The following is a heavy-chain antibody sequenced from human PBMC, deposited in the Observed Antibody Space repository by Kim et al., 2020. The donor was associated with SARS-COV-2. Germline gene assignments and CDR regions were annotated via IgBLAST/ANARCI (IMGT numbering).Heavy chain of an antibody. CDR2: ISWNSGSI. J-gene: IGHJ4*02. CDR3: ANDRRPYYDNGFDY. V-gene: IGHV3-9*01. Sequence: GGSLRLSCAASGFTFDDYAMHWVRQAPGKGLEWVSGISWNSGSIGYPDSVKGRFSISRDNAKNSLYLQMNSLRAEDTALYYCANDRRPYYDNGFDYWGQGTLVTVSS. CDR1: GFTFDDYA. D-gene: IGHD3-22*01.